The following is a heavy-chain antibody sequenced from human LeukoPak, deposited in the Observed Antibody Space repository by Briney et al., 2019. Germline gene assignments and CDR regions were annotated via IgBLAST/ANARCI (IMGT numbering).Heavy chain of an antibody. CDR3: ARDLGGPDY. CDR2: ISSDTPNK. D-gene: IGHD3-16*01. V-gene: IGHV3-21*01. Sequence: GGSLRLSCATSGFTFSRYAMNWIRQAPGKGLAWVSFISSDTPNKNYADSVKGRFTISRDNAKNSVYLQLNSLRAEDTAMYYCARDLGGPDYWGQGTLVTVSS. J-gene: IGHJ4*02. CDR1: GFTFSRYA.